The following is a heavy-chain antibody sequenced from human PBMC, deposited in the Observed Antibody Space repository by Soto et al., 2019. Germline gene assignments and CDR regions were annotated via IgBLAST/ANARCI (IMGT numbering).Heavy chain of an antibody. D-gene: IGHD6-13*01. CDR2: IFSNDEK. J-gene: IGHJ5*02. V-gene: IGHV2-26*04. CDR1: GFSLSNAGLG. Sequence: QVTVKESGPVLVKPTETLTLTCTVSGFSLSNAGLGVSWIRQPPGKALEWLAHIFSNDEKSYSTSLKSRLTISKDNSNSQVVLTMTNMDPVETATYYCASTYSTSWYWFDPWGQGTLVTVSS. CDR3: ASTYSTSWYWFDP.